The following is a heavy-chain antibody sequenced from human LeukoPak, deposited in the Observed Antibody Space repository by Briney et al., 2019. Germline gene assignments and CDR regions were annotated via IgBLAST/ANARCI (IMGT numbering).Heavy chain of an antibody. CDR3: ARSVPGYRAARAYMDV. CDR2: IYHSGST. D-gene: IGHD6-13*01. V-gene: IGHV4-30-2*01. CDR1: GGSISSGGYY. J-gene: IGHJ6*03. Sequence: PSQTLSLTCTVSGGSISSGGYYWSWIRQPPGKGLEWIGYIYHSGSTYYNPSLKSRVTISVDRSKNQFSLKLSSVTAADTAVYYCARSVPGYRAARAYMDVWGKGTTVTVSS.